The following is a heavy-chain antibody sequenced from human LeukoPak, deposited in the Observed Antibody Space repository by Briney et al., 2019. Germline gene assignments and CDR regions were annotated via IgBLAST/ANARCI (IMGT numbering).Heavy chain of an antibody. D-gene: IGHD2-15*01. CDR1: GFTFTGYY. Sequence: ASVKVSCKASGFTFTGYYIHWVRQAPGQGLEWMGWINPHNGDTNYAQKFQGRVTMTRDTSISTAYMELSRLRSDDTAVYYCARGLSGPYYYYYMDVWGKGTSVTVSS. CDR2: INPHNGDT. CDR3: ARGLSGPYYYYYMDV. J-gene: IGHJ6*03. V-gene: IGHV1-2*02.